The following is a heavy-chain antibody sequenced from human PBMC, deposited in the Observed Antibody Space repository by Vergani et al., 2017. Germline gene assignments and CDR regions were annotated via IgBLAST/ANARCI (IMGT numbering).Heavy chain of an antibody. V-gene: IGHV4-39*01. CDR1: GGSLSSSSYY. CDR2: IYYSGST. CDR3: AGHVRDIVATTHNNWFDP. J-gene: IGHJ5*02. D-gene: IGHD5-12*01. Sequence: QLQLQESGPGLVKPSETLSLTCTVSGGSLSSSSYYWGWIRQPPGKGLEWIGSIYYSGSTYYNPSLKSRVTISVDTSKNQFSLKLSSVTAADTAVYYCAGHVRDIVATTHNNWFDPWGQGTLVTVSS.